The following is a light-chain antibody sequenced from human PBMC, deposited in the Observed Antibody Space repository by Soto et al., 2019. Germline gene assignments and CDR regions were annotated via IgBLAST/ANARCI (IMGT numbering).Light chain of an antibody. CDR3: SSYTSSSTGV. CDR1: SSDVGGYNY. Sequence: QSVLTQPAYVSGSPGQSITISCTGTSSDVGGYNYVSWYQQHPGKAPKLMIYDVSNRPSGVSNRFSGSKSGNTASLTISGLQAEDEADYSCSSYTSSSTGVFGGGTKVTVL. CDR2: DVS. V-gene: IGLV2-14*01. J-gene: IGLJ3*02.